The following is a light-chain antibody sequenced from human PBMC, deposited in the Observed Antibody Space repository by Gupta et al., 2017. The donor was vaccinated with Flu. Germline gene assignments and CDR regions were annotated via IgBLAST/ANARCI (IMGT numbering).Light chain of an antibody. CDR2: QDS. Sequence: SYELTQPPSVSVSPGQTASITCSGDKLGDKYACWYQQKPGQSPVLVIYQDSKRPSGIPERFSGSNSGNTATLTISGTQAMDEADYYCQAWDSSVVFGGGTNLTVL. CDR1: KLGDKY. CDR3: QAWDSSVV. J-gene: IGLJ2*01. V-gene: IGLV3-1*01.